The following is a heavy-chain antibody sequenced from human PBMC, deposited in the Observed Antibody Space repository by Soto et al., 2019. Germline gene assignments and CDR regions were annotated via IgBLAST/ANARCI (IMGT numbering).Heavy chain of an antibody. CDR3: ARSLRTYYDFWSGYYDP. CDR1: GFTFSSYS. Sequence: GGSLRLSCAASGFTFSSYSMNWVRQAPGKGLEWVSSISSSSSYIYYADSVKGRFTISRDNAKNSLYLQMNSLRAEDAAVYYCARSLRTYYDFWSGYYDPWGQGTLVTVSS. J-gene: IGHJ5*02. D-gene: IGHD3-3*01. V-gene: IGHV3-21*01. CDR2: ISSSSSYI.